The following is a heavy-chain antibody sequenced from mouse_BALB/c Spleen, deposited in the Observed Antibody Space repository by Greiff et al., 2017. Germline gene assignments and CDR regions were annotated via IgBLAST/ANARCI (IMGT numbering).Heavy chain of an antibody. CDR1: GYAFTNYL. CDR3: ARSGYYDY. D-gene: IGHD2-3*01. CDR2: INPGSGGT. J-gene: IGHJ2*01. V-gene: IGHV1-54*01. Sequence: VQLQQSGAELVRPGTSVKVSCKASGYAFTNYLIEWVKQRPGQGLEWIGVINPGSGGTNYNEKFKGKATLTADKSFSTAYMQLSSLTSDDSAVYFCARSGYYDYWGQGTTLTVSS.